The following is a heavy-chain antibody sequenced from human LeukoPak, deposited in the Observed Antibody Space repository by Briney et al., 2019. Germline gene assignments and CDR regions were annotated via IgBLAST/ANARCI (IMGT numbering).Heavy chain of an antibody. CDR2: ISGSGGTT. CDR1: GFTFSNYA. D-gene: IGHD3-10*01. Sequence: GGSLRLSCAASGFTFSNYAMSWVRQAPGKGLEWVSGISGSGGTTYYADSVKGRFTISRDNSKNTPYLQMNSLRAEDTAVYYCAKDTHGSGTYYNSAFDIWGQGTMVTVSS. J-gene: IGHJ3*02. CDR3: AKDTHGSGTYYNSAFDI. V-gene: IGHV3-23*01.